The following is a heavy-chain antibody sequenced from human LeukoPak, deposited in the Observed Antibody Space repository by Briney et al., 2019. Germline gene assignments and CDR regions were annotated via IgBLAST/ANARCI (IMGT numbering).Heavy chain of an antibody. CDR1: GFTFNSNA. V-gene: IGHV3-23*01. Sequence: PGGSLRLSCAASGFTFNSNAMSWVRQAPGKGLEWVSGISGTGRSTYYADSVKGRFTISRDNSMNTLYLQMNNLRAEDTAVYYCARFYGVPGGWFDPWGQGTLVTVSS. CDR2: ISGTGRST. CDR3: ARFYGVPGGWFDP. D-gene: IGHD4-17*01. J-gene: IGHJ5*02.